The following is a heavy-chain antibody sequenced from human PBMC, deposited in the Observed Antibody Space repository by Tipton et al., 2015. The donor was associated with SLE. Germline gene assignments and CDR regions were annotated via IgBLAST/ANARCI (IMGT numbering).Heavy chain of an antibody. CDR2: IYYSGST. CDR3: AGEYSSGWDFAFDS. J-gene: IGHJ3*02. Sequence: TLSLTCTVSCGSLSSYYLSWMRQPPGEGLEWIGYIYYSGSTNYNPSLKSRVTISVDTSKNQFSLKLSSVTAADTAVYYCAGEYSSGWDFAFDSWGQGTMVTVSS. V-gene: IGHV4-59*01. CDR1: CGSLSSYY. D-gene: IGHD6-19*01.